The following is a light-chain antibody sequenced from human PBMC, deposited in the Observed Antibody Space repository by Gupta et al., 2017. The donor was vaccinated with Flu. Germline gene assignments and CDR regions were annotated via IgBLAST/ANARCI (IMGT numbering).Light chain of an antibody. CDR1: SGSVSTDHY. J-gene: IGLJ2*01. Sequence: SGSVSTDHYPSWYQQSPGQAPRTLIYSTSSRSSGVPERFSGSILGHKAALTITGAQADDDCLYSCVLYMGNGVWIFGGGTKVTVL. V-gene: IGLV8-61*01. CDR2: STS. CDR3: VLYMGNGVWI.